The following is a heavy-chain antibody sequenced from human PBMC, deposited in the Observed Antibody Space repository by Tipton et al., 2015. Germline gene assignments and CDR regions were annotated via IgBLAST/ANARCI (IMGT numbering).Heavy chain of an antibody. V-gene: IGHV3-30*03. CDR3: AREEGPFDY. Sequence: SLRLSCAASGFAFSSYGMHWVRQAPGKGLEWVALISYDGSTKYSSDSVKGRFTISRGNSKNTMYLQMNSLRAEDTAEYYCAREEGPFDYWGQGTLVTVSS. CDR2: ISYDGSTK. J-gene: IGHJ4*02. CDR1: GFAFSSYG.